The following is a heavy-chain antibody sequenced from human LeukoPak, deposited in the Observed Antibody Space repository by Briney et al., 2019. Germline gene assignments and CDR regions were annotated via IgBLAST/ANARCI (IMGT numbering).Heavy chain of an antibody. Sequence: PGGSLRLSCAASGFTFSSYGMHWVRQAPGKGLEWVAVIWYDGSNKYYADSVKGRFTISRDNAENSLYLQMNSLRDEDTAVYYCAKTGERDYWGRGTLVTVSS. D-gene: IGHD7-27*01. V-gene: IGHV3-33*03. J-gene: IGHJ4*02. CDR2: IWYDGSNK. CDR3: AKTGERDY. CDR1: GFTFSSYG.